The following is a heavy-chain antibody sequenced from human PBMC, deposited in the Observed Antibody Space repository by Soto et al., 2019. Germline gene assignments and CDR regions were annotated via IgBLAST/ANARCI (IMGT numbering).Heavy chain of an antibody. V-gene: IGHV4-31*03. CDR1: GASISSGFYY. Sequence: QVQLQESDPGLVKPSQTLSLTCTVSGASISSGFYYWTWIRQFPGKGLEWIGSIYYRGSTYYNPSLKSRLTMSIDTSKNQFSLKLTSVTAADTAVYYCARAEGYSSTWGLVDPWGQGTLVAVSS. D-gene: IGHD2-2*01. CDR3: ARAEGYSSTWGLVDP. CDR2: IYYRGST. J-gene: IGHJ5*02.